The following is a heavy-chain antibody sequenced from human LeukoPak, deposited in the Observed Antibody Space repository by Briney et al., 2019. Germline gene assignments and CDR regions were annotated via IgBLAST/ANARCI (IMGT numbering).Heavy chain of an antibody. CDR2: ISNSSSYI. V-gene: IGHV3-21*01. CDR3: ARDRANYGMDV. D-gene: IGHD3-10*01. Sequence: GGSLRLSCAASGFTFSSYSMNWVRQAPGKGLEWVSPISNSSSYIYYADSVKGRFTISRDNAKNSLYLQMNSLRAEDTAVYYCARDRANYGMDVWGQGTTVTVSS. J-gene: IGHJ6*02. CDR1: GFTFSSYS.